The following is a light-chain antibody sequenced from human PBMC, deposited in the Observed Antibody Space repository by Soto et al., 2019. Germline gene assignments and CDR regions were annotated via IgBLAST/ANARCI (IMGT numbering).Light chain of an antibody. CDR3: QSYDSSLSGSYV. J-gene: IGLJ1*01. Sequence: QPVLTQPPSVSGAPGQRVTISCTGSSSNIGAGYDVHWYQRLPGTAPKVLIYGNNNRPSGVPDRFSGSQSGTSASLAITGLQAEDEADYYCQSYDSSLSGSYVFGTGTKLTVL. V-gene: IGLV1-40*01. CDR1: SSNIGAGYD. CDR2: GNN.